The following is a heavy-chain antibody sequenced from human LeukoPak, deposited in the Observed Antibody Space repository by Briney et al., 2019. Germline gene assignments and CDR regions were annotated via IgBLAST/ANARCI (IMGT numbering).Heavy chain of an antibody. CDR3: AKDHSSSWCD. CDR1: GFIFNSHW. V-gene: IGHV3-7*03. D-gene: IGHD6-13*01. Sequence: GGSLRLSCAGSGFIFNSHWMTWVRQAPGMGLEWVGNIRQDGDEKFYADSVRGRFTISRDNAENSLYLHLNSLRAEDTAVYYCAKDHSSSWCDWGQGTLVTVSS. J-gene: IGHJ4*02. CDR2: IRQDGDEK.